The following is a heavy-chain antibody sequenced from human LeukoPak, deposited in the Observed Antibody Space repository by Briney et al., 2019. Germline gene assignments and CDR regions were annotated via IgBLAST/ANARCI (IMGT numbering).Heavy chain of an antibody. V-gene: IGHV4-31*03. Sequence: SEALSLTCTVSGGSISSGGYYWSWIRQHPGKGLEWIGYIYYSGSTYYNPSLKSRVTISVDTSKNQFSLKLSSVTAADTAVYYCARDPARGWLQFHYYYYGMDVWGQGTTVTVSS. J-gene: IGHJ6*02. CDR2: IYYSGST. CDR1: GGSISSGGYY. CDR3: ARDPARGWLQFHYYYYGMDV. D-gene: IGHD5-24*01.